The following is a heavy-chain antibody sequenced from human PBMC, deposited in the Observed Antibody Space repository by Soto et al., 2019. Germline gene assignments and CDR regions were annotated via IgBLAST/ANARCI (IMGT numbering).Heavy chain of an antibody. Sequence: PSETLSLTCTVSGGSTSSYYWSWIRQPPGKGLEWIGYIYYSGSTNYNPSLKSRVTISVDTSKNQFSLKLSSVTAADTAVYYCARVMSGSYPFDPWGQGTLVTVSS. CDR2: IYYSGST. D-gene: IGHD1-26*01. CDR1: GGSTSSYY. V-gene: IGHV4-59*01. CDR3: ARVMSGSYPFDP. J-gene: IGHJ5*02.